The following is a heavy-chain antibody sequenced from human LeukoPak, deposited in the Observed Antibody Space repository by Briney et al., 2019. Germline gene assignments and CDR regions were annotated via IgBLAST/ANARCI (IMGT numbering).Heavy chain of an antibody. CDR2: IIPIFGTA. D-gene: IGHD5-12*01. CDR3: ARDKVDIVATILYNWFDP. CDR1: GGTFSSYA. V-gene: IGHV1-69*05. Sequence: ASVKVSCEASGGTFSSYAISWVRQAPGQGLEWMGGIIPIFGTANYAQKFQGRVTITTDESTSTAYMELSSLRSEDTAVYYCARDKVDIVATILYNWFDPWGQGTLVTVSS. J-gene: IGHJ5*02.